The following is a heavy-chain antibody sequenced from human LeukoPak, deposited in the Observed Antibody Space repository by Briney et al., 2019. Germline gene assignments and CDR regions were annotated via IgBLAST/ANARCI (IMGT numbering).Heavy chain of an antibody. CDR3: ARERYGDYGFDY. Sequence: GGSPRLSCAASGFTFSSYSMNWVRQAPGKGLEWVSSISSSSSYIYYADSVKGRFTISRDNAKNSLYLQMNSLRAEDTAVYYCARERYGDYGFDYWGQGTLVTVSS. D-gene: IGHD4-17*01. J-gene: IGHJ4*02. CDR1: GFTFSSYS. V-gene: IGHV3-21*01. CDR2: ISSSSSYI.